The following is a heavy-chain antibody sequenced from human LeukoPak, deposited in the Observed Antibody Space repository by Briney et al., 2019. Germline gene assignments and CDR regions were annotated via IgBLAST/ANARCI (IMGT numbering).Heavy chain of an antibody. V-gene: IGHV4-59*01. Sequence: SETLSLTCTVSVGSISSYYWSWIRQPPGKGLEWIGYIYYSGSTNYNPSLKSRVTISVDTSKNQFSLKLSSVTAADTAVYYCARGSYYYYMDVWGKGTTVTVSS. CDR3: ARGSYYYYMDV. CDR2: IYYSGST. J-gene: IGHJ6*03. CDR1: VGSISSYY.